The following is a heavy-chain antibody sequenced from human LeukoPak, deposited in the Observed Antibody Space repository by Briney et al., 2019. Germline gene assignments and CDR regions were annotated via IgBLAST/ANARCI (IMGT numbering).Heavy chain of an antibody. CDR2: IGVSGSST. J-gene: IGHJ4*02. Sequence: PWVSLRLSCAASGFTFSSYAMSWVRQAPGKGLEWVSTIGVSGSSTYYADSVKGRFTISRDNSKNTLYLQMNSLRAEDTAVYYCAKTQNWGSFDYWGQGTLVTASS. D-gene: IGHD7-27*01. V-gene: IGHV3-23*01. CDR1: GFTFSSYA. CDR3: AKTQNWGSFDY.